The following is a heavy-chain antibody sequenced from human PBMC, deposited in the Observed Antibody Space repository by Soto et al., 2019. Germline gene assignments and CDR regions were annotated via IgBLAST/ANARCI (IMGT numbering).Heavy chain of an antibody. V-gene: IGHV3-30*18. CDR1: GFTFSSYG. D-gene: IGHD3-22*01. CDR3: AKAYYDSSGYYDY. Sequence: QVQLVESGGGVVQPGRSLRLSCAASGFTFSSYGMHWVRQAPGKGLEWVAVISYDGSNKYYADSVKGRFTISRDNSKNTLYLQINSLRAEDTAVYYCAKAYYDSSGYYDYWGQGTLVTVSS. J-gene: IGHJ4*02. CDR2: ISYDGSNK.